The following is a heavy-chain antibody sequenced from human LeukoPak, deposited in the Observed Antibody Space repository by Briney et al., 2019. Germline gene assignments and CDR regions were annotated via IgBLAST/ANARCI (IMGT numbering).Heavy chain of an antibody. CDR1: GGTFSSYA. Sequence: ASVKVSCKASGGTFSSYAISWVRQAPGQGLEWMGGIIPIFGTANYAQKFQGRVTITADESTSTAYMELSSLRSEDTAVYYCARGPAYYYGSGSYSNWFDPWGQGTLVTVSS. D-gene: IGHD3-10*01. CDR3: ARGPAYYYGSGSYSNWFDP. CDR2: IIPIFGTA. V-gene: IGHV1-69*13. J-gene: IGHJ5*02.